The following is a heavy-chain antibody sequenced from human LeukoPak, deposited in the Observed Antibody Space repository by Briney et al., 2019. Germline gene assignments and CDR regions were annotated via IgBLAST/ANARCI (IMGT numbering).Heavy chain of an antibody. J-gene: IGHJ4*02. CDR1: GGTFSSYA. D-gene: IGHD2-8*01. V-gene: IGHV1-18*01. CDR3: ARDQWGSFDY. Sequence: ASVKVSCKASGGTFSSYAFSWVRQAPGQGLEWMGWITAYSGNTNYAQKLQGRVTLTTDTSDTSTSTAYLELRSLRSDDTAVYYCARDQWGSFDYWGQGALVTVSS. CDR2: ITAYSGNT.